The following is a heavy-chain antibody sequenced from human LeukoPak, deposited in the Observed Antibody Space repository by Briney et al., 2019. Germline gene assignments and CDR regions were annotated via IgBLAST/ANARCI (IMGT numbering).Heavy chain of an antibody. CDR1: GFTFSDYY. Sequence: GGSLRLSCAASGFTFSDYYMSWIRQAPGKGLEWLSYISSSAISIHYADSVKGRFTISRDNAKNSLYLQMNSLRAEDTAVYYRARDFRDRSMPIDYWGQGTLVTVSS. D-gene: IGHD2/OR15-2a*01. CDR2: ISSSAISI. J-gene: IGHJ4*02. CDR3: ARDFRDRSMPIDY. V-gene: IGHV3-11*01.